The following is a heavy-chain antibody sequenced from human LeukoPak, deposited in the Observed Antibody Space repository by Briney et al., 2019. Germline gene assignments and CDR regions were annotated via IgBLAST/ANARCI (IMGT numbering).Heavy chain of an antibody. J-gene: IGHJ4*02. D-gene: IGHD1-7*01. V-gene: IGHV3-20*01. CDR2: IHRNCGST. CDR3: ARGNSYFDY. Sequence: GGSLRLSCAASGFTSDDYGMSWVRQAPGKGLEWVSGIHRNCGSTGYADSVKGRFTITRDNAKNSLYLQMNSLRAEDTALYPCARGNSYFDYWGQGTLVTVSS. CDR1: GFTSDDYG.